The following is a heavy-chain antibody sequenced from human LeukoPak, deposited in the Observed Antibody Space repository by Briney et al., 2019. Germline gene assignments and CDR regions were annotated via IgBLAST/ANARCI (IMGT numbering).Heavy chain of an antibody. V-gene: IGHV3-30*18. J-gene: IGHJ4*02. CDR1: GFTFSSYG. CDR2: ISYDGSNK. CDR3: AKDWASYNYVDYFDY. Sequence: PGRSLRLSCAASGFTFSSYGMHWVRQAPGKGLEWVAVISYDGSNKYYADSVKGRFTTSRDNSKNTLYLQMNSLRAEDTAVYYCAKDWASYNYVDYFDYWGQGTLVTVSS. D-gene: IGHD5-24*01.